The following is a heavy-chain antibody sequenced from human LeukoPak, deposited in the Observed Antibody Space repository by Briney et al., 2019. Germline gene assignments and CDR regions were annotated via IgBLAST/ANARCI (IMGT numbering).Heavy chain of an antibody. CDR2: ISAYNGNT. J-gene: IGHJ4*02. D-gene: IGHD3-9*01. V-gene: IGHV1-18*01. Sequence: GASVKVSCKASGYTFTSYGISWVRQAPGQGLEWMGWISAYNGNTNYAQKLQGRVTMTTDTSTSTANMELRSLRSDDTAVYYCARGSGYDILTGYHHCFDYWGQGTLVTVSS. CDR1: GYTFTSYG. CDR3: ARGSGYDILTGYHHCFDY.